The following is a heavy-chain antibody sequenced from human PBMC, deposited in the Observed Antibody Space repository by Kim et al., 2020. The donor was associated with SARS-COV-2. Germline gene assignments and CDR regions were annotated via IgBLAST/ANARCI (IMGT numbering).Heavy chain of an antibody. Sequence: AAPVKGRFTISRDDSKNTLYLEMNSLKTEDTAIYFCSWYHNDGNHYHPLGLWGQGTLVTVSS. CDR3: SWYHNDGNHYHPLGL. D-gene: IGHD1-1*01. V-gene: IGHV3-15*01. J-gene: IGHJ4*02.